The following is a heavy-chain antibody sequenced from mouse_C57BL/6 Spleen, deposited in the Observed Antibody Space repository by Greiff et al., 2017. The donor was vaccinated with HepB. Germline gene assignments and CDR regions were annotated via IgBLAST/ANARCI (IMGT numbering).Heavy chain of an antibody. CDR2: ISSGGSYT. D-gene: IGHD1-1*01. CDR1: GFTFSSYG. CDR3: ANYYGSSPSFAY. J-gene: IGHJ3*01. V-gene: IGHV5-6*01. Sequence: EVQLVESGGDLVKPGGSLKLSCAASGFTFSSYGMSWVRQTPDKRLEWVATISSGGSYTYYPDSVKGRFTISRDNAKNTLYLQMSSLKSEDTAMYYCANYYGSSPSFAYWGQGTLVTVSA.